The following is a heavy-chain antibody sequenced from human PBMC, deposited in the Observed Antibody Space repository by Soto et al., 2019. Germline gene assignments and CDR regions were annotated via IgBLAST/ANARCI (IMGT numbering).Heavy chain of an antibody. CDR1: GDTFTFYS. CDR2: INPILSMS. Sequence: QVQLVQSGAEVKRPGSSVKVSCKASGDTFTFYSINWVRQAPGLGLEWMGRINPILSMSNYAQRFQGRVTITADKSTSTAYMEISSLRSEDTAIYYCASSYGSGYRAFDYWGQGALVTVSS. CDR3: ASSYGSGYRAFDY. D-gene: IGHD3-10*01. J-gene: IGHJ4*02. V-gene: IGHV1-69*02.